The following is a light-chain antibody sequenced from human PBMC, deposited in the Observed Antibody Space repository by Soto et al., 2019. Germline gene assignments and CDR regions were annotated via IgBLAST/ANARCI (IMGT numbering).Light chain of an antibody. V-gene: IGKV1-5*03. CDR2: KVS. CDR3: QQYNSYSPWT. CDR1: QSISSW. J-gene: IGKJ1*01. Sequence: EIQLTQYTPTLSASGRERVTRSCRASQSISSWLAWYQQKPGKAPKLLIYKVSSLESGVPSRFSGSGSGTEFTLTISSLQPDDFATYYCQQYNSYSPWTFGQGTKVDIK.